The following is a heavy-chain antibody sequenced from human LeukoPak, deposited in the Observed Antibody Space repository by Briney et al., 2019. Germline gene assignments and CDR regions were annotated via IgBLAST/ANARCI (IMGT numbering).Heavy chain of an antibody. CDR3: AKDARRDGDSSGLYAYFDF. V-gene: IGHV3-53*05. J-gene: IGHJ4*02. D-gene: IGHD3-22*01. Sequence: GGSLRLSCGASGFTVKNNYMNRVRQAPGKGLEWVSGIYGDGSTYYADSVKGRFTISRDNSKNTLDLQMNSLRAEDTAVYYCAKDARRDGDSSGLYAYFDFWGQGILVAVSS. CDR1: GFTVKNNY. CDR2: IYGDGST.